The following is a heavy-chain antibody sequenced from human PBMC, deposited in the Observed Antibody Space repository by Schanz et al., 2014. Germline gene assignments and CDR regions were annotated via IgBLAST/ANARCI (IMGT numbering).Heavy chain of an antibody. CDR1: GFSFGTYA. D-gene: IGHD4-17*01. V-gene: IGHV3-23*01. Sequence: EVHLLESGGGLVQPGGSLRLSCAASGFSFGTYAMSWVRQAPGKGLEWVSAINTGVNTYYADSVKGRFTISRDNAKNTLYLQMNTLRAEDTAVYYCARKMKLGVYGGKGHDSLDIWGQGTMVTVSS. CDR2: INTGVNT. CDR3: ARKMKLGVYGGKGHDSLDI. J-gene: IGHJ3*02.